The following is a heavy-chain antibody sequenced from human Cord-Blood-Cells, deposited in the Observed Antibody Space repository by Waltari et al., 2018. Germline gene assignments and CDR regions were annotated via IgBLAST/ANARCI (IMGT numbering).Heavy chain of an antibody. D-gene: IGHD6-13*01. Sequence: QVQLVQSGAEVKKPGSSVKVSCKASGGTFSSYAISWVRQAPGQGPEWMGAIIPIFGTSNYAQNVQGRVTITADQSTSTAYMELSSLRSEDTAVYYCARGYSSSWYFDYWGQGTLVTVSS. V-gene: IGHV1-69*01. J-gene: IGHJ4*02. CDR3: ARGYSSSWYFDY. CDR1: GGTFSSYA. CDR2: IIPIFGTS.